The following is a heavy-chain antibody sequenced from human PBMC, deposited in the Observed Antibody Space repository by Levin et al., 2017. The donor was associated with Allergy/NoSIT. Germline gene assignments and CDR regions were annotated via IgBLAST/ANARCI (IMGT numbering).Heavy chain of an antibody. CDR1: GGSISSYY. J-gene: IGHJ6*03. V-gene: IGHV4-59*08. CDR2: IYYSGST. Sequence: PSETLSLTCTVSGGSISSYYWSWIRQPPGKGLEWIGYIYYSGSTNYNPSLKSRVTISVDTSKNQFSLKLSSVTAADTAVYYCARGSHYYYYCMDVWGKGTTVTVSS. CDR3: ARGSHYYYYCMDV.